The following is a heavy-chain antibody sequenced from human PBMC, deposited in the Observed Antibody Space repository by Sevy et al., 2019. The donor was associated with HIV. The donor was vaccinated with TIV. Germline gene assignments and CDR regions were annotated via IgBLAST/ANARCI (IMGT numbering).Heavy chain of an antibody. CDR2: IYHSGST. CDR1: GYSISSGYY. CDR3: ARSYSGSYRGDDAFDI. D-gene: IGHD1-26*01. V-gene: IGHV4-38-2*01. Sequence: SETLSLTCAVSGYSISSGYYWGWIRQPPGKGLEWIGSIYHSGSTYYNPSLKSRVTISVDTSKNQFSLKLSTVTAADTAVYYCARSYSGSYRGDDAFDIWGQGTMVTVSS. J-gene: IGHJ3*02.